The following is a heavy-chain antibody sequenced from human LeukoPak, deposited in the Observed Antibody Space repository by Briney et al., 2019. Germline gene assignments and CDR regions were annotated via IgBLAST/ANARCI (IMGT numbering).Heavy chain of an antibody. CDR1: GFPFSNAW. D-gene: IGHD4-17*01. Sequence: GGSLRLSCAVFGSGFPFSNAWMSWVRQAPGKGLEWVGFIRSKAYGGTTEYAASVKGRFTISRDDSKSIAYLQMNSLKTEDTAVYYCTRVDTVTTVYGMDVWGQGTTVTVSS. CDR3: TRVDTVTTVYGMDV. J-gene: IGHJ6*02. V-gene: IGHV3-49*04. CDR2: IRSKAYGGTT.